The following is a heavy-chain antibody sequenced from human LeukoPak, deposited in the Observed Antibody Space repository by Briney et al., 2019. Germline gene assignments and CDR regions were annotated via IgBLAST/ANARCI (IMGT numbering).Heavy chain of an antibody. J-gene: IGHJ4*02. Sequence: SVRVSCKASGGTFSGYAIRWVRQAPGQGLEWMGGIITIVGTANYAQKFQGRVTITADESTTTAYMEMSSLRSEDTAVYYCARSPGGDPRGRLDHWGQGTLVTVSS. D-gene: IGHD3-16*01. CDR3: ARSPGGDPRGRLDH. CDR2: IITIVGTA. CDR1: GGTFSGYA. V-gene: IGHV1-69*13.